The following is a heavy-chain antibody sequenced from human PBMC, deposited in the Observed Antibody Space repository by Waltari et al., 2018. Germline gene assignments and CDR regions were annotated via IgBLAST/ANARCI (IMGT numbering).Heavy chain of an antibody. V-gene: IGHV3-23*01. CDR2: SSGSSCSK. CDR3: AKNWRDQNPCYDY. CDR1: GFTFSTNA. J-gene: IGHJ4*02. Sequence: EVQLLESGGGLVQPGGSLRLSCAASGFTFSTNAMTWVRQAPGKGLEWVSDSSGSSCSKYYADSVKGRFSVARDNSKNTLYLQMNNLRAEDTALYYCAKNWRDQNPCYDYWGQGTLVTVSS. D-gene: IGHD2-21*01.